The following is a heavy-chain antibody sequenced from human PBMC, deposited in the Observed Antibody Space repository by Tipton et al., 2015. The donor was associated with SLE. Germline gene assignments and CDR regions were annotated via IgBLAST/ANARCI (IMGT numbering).Heavy chain of an antibody. Sequence: TLSLTCNVSGGSISSSSYYWGWIRQPPGKGLEWIGSMFYSGTTYYNPSLKSRFTISVDTSKNQFSLKLSSVTAADTAVYNCVRDRGSPPFASWGRGTRVTVST. CDR2: MFYSGTT. V-gene: IGHV4-39*07. D-gene: IGHD5-12*01. J-gene: IGHJ5*01. CDR3: VRDRGSPPFAS. CDR1: GGSISSSSYY.